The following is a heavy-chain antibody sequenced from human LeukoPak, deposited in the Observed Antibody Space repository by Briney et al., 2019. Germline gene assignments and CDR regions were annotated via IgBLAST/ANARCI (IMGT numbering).Heavy chain of an antibody. V-gene: IGHV3-53*01. CDR3: VREASSSRWDDWYFDL. Sequence: AGGSLRLSCAASGFDVVINYMSWVRQAPGKGLEWVSVIYSSGNTQYGGPYYADSVKGRFTISRENAKNSLYLQMNSLRAEDTAVYYCVREASSSRWDDWYFDLWGRGTRVTVSS. CDR1: GFDVVINY. D-gene: IGHD6-13*01. J-gene: IGHJ2*01. CDR2: IYSSGNTQYGGP.